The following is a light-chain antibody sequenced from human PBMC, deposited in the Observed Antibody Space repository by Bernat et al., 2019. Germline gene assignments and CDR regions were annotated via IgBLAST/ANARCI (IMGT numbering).Light chain of an antibody. Sequence: QSALTQPRSVSGSPGQSVTISCSGTSSDVGGYNYVSWYQQHPAKAPKLMIYDVNKRPSGVPDRFSGSKSGNTASLTISVLQAEDEADYYCCSYAGSYSFVVFGGGTKLTVL. J-gene: IGLJ2*01. CDR2: DVN. CDR3: CSYAGSYSFVV. CDR1: SSDVGGYNY. V-gene: IGLV2-11*01.